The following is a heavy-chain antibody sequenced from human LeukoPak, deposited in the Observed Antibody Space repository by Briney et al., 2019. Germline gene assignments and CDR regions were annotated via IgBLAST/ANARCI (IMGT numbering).Heavy chain of an antibody. D-gene: IGHD2-15*01. J-gene: IGHJ4*02. Sequence: GGSERLSCAASGFTFSSYAMHWVRQAPGKGLEWVAVISYDESNKYYADSVKGRFTISRDNSKNTLYLQMNSLRAEDTAVYYCTRQDCSGGSCSYVDYRGQGTLLTVPS. CDR3: TRQDCSGGSCSYVDY. V-gene: IGHV3-30-3*01. CDR2: ISYDESNK. CDR1: GFTFSSYA.